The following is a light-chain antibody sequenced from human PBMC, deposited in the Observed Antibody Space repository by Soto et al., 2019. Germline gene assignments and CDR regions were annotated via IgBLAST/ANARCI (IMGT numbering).Light chain of an antibody. CDR3: QQFGNSPT. V-gene: IGKV3D-20*01. CDR1: QSLTNNF. Sequence: EIVLTQSPATLSLSPGERVTLSCGASQSLTNNFLPWYQQRPGLAPRLLIFDASTRASGVPDRFSGSGSGTDFTLTISRLEPEDFAVYYCQQFGNSPTFGGGTKVEFK. J-gene: IGKJ4*01. CDR2: DAS.